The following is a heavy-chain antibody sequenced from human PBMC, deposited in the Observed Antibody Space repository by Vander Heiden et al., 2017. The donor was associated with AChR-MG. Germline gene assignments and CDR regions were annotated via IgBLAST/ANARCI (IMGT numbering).Heavy chain of an antibody. CDR1: GFTFSSYG. CDR2: ISYDGSNK. CDR3: AKEGPDGPFDY. Sequence: QVQLVEAGGGVVQPGRSLRLSCAASGFTFSSYGVHWVRQAPGKGLEWVAVISYDGSNKYYADSVKGRFTISRDNSKNTLYLQMNSLRAEDTAVYYCAKEGPDGPFDYWGQGTLVTVSS. J-gene: IGHJ4*02. V-gene: IGHV3-30*18.